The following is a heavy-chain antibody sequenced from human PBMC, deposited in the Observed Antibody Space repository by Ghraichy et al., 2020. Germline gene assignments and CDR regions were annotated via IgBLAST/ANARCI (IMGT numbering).Heavy chain of an antibody. V-gene: IGHV3-23*01. CDR3: AKRGRGDPSPIANQYFQH. J-gene: IGHJ1*01. D-gene: IGHD4-17*01. Sequence: GGSLRLSCAASGFTFSSYAMSWVRQAPGKGLEWVSAISGSGGSTYYADSVKGRFTISRDNSKNTLYLQMNSLRAEDTAVYYCAKRGRGDPSPIANQYFQHWGQGTLVTVSS. CDR2: ISGSGGST. CDR1: GFTFSSYA.